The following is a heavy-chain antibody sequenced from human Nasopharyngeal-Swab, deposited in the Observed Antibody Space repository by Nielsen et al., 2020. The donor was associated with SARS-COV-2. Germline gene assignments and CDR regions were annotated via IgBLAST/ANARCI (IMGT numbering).Heavy chain of an antibody. V-gene: IGHV4-39*02. CDR1: GGSIGRSRYS. D-gene: IGHD6-25*01. J-gene: IGHJ4*02. CDR2: IYDSSFA. Sequence: SEALSLTCTVSGGSIGRSRYSWGWIRQPPGRGLEWIGQIYDSSFAQYNPFLKSRVTVYLDTSKNHFSLVVNSVTAADTAIYYCARLDSSGQDDFWGQGTLVTVSS. CDR3: ARLDSSGQDDF.